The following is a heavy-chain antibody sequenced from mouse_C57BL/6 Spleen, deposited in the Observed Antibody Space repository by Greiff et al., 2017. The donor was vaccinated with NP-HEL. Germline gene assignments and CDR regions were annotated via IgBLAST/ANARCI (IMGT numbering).Heavy chain of an antibody. Sequence: EVQLQQSGPELVKPGASVKISCKASGYSFTDYNMNWVKQSNGKSLEWIGVINPNYGTISYNQKFKGKATLTVDKTTSTPYMNLNSLTSKDSAVYSCTRSKITIDYWGQGTTLTVSS. V-gene: IGHV1-39*01. CDR3: TRSKITIDY. J-gene: IGHJ2*01. CDR1: GYSFTDYN. D-gene: IGHD1-3*01. CDR2: INPNYGTI.